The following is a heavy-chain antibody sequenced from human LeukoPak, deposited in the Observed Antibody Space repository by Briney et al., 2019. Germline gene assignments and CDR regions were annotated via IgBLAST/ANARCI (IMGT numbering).Heavy chain of an antibody. CDR2: MYDSEKT. D-gene: IGHD5-18*01. Sequence: SETLSPTCTVSGVSITSHYWSWIRQPPGKGLEWIGYMYDSEKTKDNLSFKSRSTLSADTSKNQFSLRLSSVTAEDTAVYYCATIKRGSIYGYFDFWGQGILVTVSS. CDR3: ATIKRGSIYGYFDF. J-gene: IGHJ4*02. V-gene: IGHV4-59*11. CDR1: GVSITSHY.